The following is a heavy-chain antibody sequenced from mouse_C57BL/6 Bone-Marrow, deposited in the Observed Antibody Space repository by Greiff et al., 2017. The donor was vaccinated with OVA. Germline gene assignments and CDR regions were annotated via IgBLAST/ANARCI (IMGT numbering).Heavy chain of an antibody. CDR3: ARWGMIRYYAMDY. CDR1: GYTFTSYG. CDR2: IYPRSGNT. Sequence: VQLQQSGAELARPGASVKLSCKASGYTFTSYGISWVKQRTGQGLEWIGDIYPRSGNTYYNEKFKGKATLTADKSSSTAYMALRSMTSEDAADYFCARWGMIRYYAMDYWGQGTSVTVSS. V-gene: IGHV1-81*01. D-gene: IGHD2-4*01. J-gene: IGHJ4*01.